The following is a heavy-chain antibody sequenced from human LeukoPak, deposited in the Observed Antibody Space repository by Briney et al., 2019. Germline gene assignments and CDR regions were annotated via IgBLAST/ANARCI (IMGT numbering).Heavy chain of an antibody. Sequence: PSETLSLTCAVYGGSFSGYYWSWIRQPPGKGLEWIGEINHSGSINYNPSLKSRVTISVDTSKNQFSLKLSSVTAADTAVYYCARGRYSSSWYYYGMDVWGKGTTVTVSS. J-gene: IGHJ6*04. CDR2: INHSGSI. CDR1: GGSFSGYY. V-gene: IGHV4-34*01. D-gene: IGHD6-13*01. CDR3: ARGRYSSSWYYYGMDV.